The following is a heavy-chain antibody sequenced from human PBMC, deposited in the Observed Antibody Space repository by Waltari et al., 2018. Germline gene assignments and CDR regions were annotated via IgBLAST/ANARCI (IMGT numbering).Heavy chain of an antibody. V-gene: IGHV1-58*02. Sequence: QMQLVQSGPEVKKPGTSVKVSCKASVFTFTSSAMQWVRQARGQRLECIGWIVVGSGNTNYAQKFQERVTITRDMSTSTAYMELSSLRSEDTAVYYCAAEYYYGSGSYPTDAFDIWGQGTMVTVSS. CDR1: VFTFTSSA. J-gene: IGHJ3*02. D-gene: IGHD3-10*01. CDR2: IVVGSGNT. CDR3: AAEYYYGSGSYPTDAFDI.